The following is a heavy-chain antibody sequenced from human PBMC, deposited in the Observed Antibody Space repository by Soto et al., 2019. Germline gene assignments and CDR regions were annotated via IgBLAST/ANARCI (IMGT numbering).Heavy chain of an antibody. CDR1: GFTFSSYS. D-gene: IGHD6-19*01. J-gene: IGHJ5*02. CDR2: ISSSSSYI. V-gene: IGHV3-21*01. CDR3: ARGAVAGTPVGWFDP. Sequence: EVQLVESGGGLVKPGGSLRLSCAASGFTFSSYSMNWVRQAPGKGLEWVSSISSSSSYIYYADSVKGRFTISRDNAKNSLYLQMNSLRAEDTAVYYCARGAVAGTPVGWFDPWGQGTLVTVSS.